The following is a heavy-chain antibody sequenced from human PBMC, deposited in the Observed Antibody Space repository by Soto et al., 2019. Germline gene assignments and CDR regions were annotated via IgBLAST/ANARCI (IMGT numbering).Heavy chain of an antibody. CDR3: ARDGYSYGRNYYYGMDV. CDR2: INPNSGGT. V-gene: IGHV1-2*04. J-gene: IGHJ6*02. CDR1: GYTFTGYY. Sequence: ASVKVSCTASGYTFTGYYMHWVRQAPGQGLEWMGWINPNSGGTNYAQKFQGWVTMTRDTSISTAYMELSRLRSDDTAVYYCARDGYSYGRNYYYGMDVWGQGTTVTVSS. D-gene: IGHD5-18*01.